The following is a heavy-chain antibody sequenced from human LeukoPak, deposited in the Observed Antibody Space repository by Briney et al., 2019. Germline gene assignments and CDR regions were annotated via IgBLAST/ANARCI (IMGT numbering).Heavy chain of an antibody. CDR1: GGSIYSSY. CDR2: VYYTGST. CDR3: AREEGSSWSAFDY. V-gene: IGHV4-59*01. D-gene: IGHD6-13*01. J-gene: IGHJ4*02. Sequence: SETLSLTCKVSGGSIYSSYWTWIRQPPGKGLEWIGYVYYTGSTSYNPSLKSRVLISLDTSKDQFSLILASVTAADTAVYYCAREEGSSWSAFDYWGQGNLVTVSS.